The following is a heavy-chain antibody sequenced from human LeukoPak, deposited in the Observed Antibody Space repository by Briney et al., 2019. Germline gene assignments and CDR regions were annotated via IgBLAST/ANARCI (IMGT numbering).Heavy chain of an antibody. Sequence: ASVKVSCKASGGSFSSYVITWVRQAPGQGLEWMGWMNPNSGNTGYAQKFQGRVTMTRNTSISTAYMELSSLRSEDTAVYYCARASRLYCSSTSCYPLYWGQGTLVTVSS. V-gene: IGHV1-8*01. CDR3: ARASRLYCSSTSCYPLY. J-gene: IGHJ4*02. D-gene: IGHD2-2*01. CDR2: MNPNSGNT. CDR1: GGSFSSYV.